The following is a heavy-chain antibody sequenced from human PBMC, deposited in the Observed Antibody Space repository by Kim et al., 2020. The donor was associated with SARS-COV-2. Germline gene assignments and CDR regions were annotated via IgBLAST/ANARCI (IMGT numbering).Heavy chain of an antibody. CDR3: ARYYYDSSGYYSGGFDY. D-gene: IGHD3-22*01. Sequence: SETLSLTCTVSGGSISSYYWSWIRQPPGKGLEWIGYIYYSGSTNYNPSLKSRVTISVDTSKNQFSLKLSSVTAADTAVYYCARYYYDSSGYYSGGFDYWGQGTLVTVSS. CDR1: GGSISSYY. CDR2: IYYSGST. V-gene: IGHV4-59*13. J-gene: IGHJ4*02.